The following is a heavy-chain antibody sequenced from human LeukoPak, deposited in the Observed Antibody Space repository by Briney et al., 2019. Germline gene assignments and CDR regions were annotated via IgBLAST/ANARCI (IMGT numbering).Heavy chain of an antibody. D-gene: IGHD3-22*01. CDR3: ARGHYDSSGYYY. CDR2: INHSGST. CDR1: GGSFSGYY. Sequence: SETLSLTCAVYGGSFSGYYWSWIRQPPGKGLEWIGEINHSGSTNYNPSLKSRVTISVDTSKNQFSLKLSSVTAADTAVYYCARGHYDSSGYYYWGQGTLVIVSS. J-gene: IGHJ4*02. V-gene: IGHV4-34*01.